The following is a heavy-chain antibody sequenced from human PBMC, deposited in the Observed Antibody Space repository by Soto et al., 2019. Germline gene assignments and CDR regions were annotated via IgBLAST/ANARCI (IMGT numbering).Heavy chain of an antibody. V-gene: IGHV3-53*02. CDR3: ARSRREFSYFDY. CDR1: GFTVSSNY. CDR2: IYSGGST. J-gene: IGHJ4*02. D-gene: IGHD3-10*01. Sequence: EVQLVETGGGLIQPGGSLRLSCAASGFTVSSNYMSWVRQAPGKGLEWVSVIYSGGSTYYADSVKGRFTISRDNSKNTLYRQMNSLRAEDTAVYYCARSRREFSYFDYWGQGTLVTVSS.